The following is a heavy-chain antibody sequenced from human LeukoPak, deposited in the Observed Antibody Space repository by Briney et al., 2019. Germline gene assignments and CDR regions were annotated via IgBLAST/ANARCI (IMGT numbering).Heavy chain of an antibody. D-gene: IGHD6-13*01. Sequence: PSETLSLTCAVSGGSISSGGYSWSWIRQPPGKGLEWIGYIYHSGSTYYNPPLKSRVTISVDRSKNQFSLKLSSVTAADTAVYYCARVSIAAAGSDYWGQGTLVTVSS. V-gene: IGHV4-30-2*01. CDR1: GGSISSGGYS. CDR2: IYHSGST. CDR3: ARVSIAAAGSDY. J-gene: IGHJ4*02.